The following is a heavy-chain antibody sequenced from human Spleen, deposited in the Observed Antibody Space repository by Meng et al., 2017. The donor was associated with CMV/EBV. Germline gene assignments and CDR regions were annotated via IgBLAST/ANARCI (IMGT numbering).Heavy chain of an antibody. Sequence: VYGGSFSGYYWSWIRQPPGKGLEWIGEINHSGSTNYNPSLKSRVTISVDTSKNQFSLKLSSVTAADTAVYYCARGDIAARPPPFDYWGQGTLVTVSS. CDR3: ARGDIAARPPPFDY. D-gene: IGHD6-6*01. CDR2: INHSGST. CDR1: GGSFSGYY. J-gene: IGHJ4*02. V-gene: IGHV4-34*01.